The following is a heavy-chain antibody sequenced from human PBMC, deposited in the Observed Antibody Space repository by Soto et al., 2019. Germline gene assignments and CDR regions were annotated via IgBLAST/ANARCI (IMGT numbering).Heavy chain of an antibody. CDR2: IYTSGST. CDR3: ARSRRLLGGWYDY. D-gene: IGHD6-19*01. Sequence: NPSESVSLTCTVSGGSIISYYWSWIRQPAGKGLEWIGRIYTSGSTNYNPSLKSRVTMSVDTSKNQFSLKLSSVTAADTAVYYCARSRRLLGGWYDYWGQGNLVTVSS. J-gene: IGHJ4*02. CDR1: GGSIISYY. V-gene: IGHV4-4*07.